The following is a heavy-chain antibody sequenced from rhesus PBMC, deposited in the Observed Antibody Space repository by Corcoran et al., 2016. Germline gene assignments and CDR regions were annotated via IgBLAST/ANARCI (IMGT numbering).Heavy chain of an antibody. CDR1: GGSISSGYYY. V-gene: IGHV4-122*02. D-gene: IGHD6-31*01. CDR2: ITSSGVT. Sequence: QVQLQESGPGLVKPSATLSLTCAVSGGSISSGYYYWSWISQPPGKGLEWIGYITSSGVTSYNPSRKSRVTIAGDTSKNPFSRKLSSGSAAGTAGYYCARDEDSDGWYPDAFDVWGQGLRVTVSS. J-gene: IGHJ3*01. CDR3: ARDEDSDGWYPDAFDV.